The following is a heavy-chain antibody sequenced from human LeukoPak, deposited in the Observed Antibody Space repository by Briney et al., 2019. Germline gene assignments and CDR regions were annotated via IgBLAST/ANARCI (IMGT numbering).Heavy chain of an antibody. J-gene: IGHJ6*02. V-gene: IGHV4-34*01. CDR2: INHSGST. D-gene: IGHD3-22*01. CDR3: ARAIGSPNYYDSSGYYLQYYYYYGMDV. CDR1: GGSFSGYY. Sequence: PSETLSLTCAVYGGSFSGYYWSRIRQPPGKGLEWIGEINHSGSTNYNPSLKSRVTISVDTSKNQFSLKLSSVTAADTAVYYCARAIGSPNYYDSSGYYLQYYYYYGMDVWGQGTTVTVSS.